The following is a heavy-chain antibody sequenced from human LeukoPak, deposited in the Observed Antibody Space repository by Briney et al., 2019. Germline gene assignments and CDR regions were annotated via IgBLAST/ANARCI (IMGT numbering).Heavy chain of an antibody. CDR2: ISGSGGST. D-gene: IGHD6-19*01. CDR1: GFTFSSYA. J-gene: IGHJ4*02. V-gene: IGHV3-23*01. Sequence: GGSLRLSCAASGFTFSSYAMSWVRQAPGKGLEWVSAISGSGGSTYYADSVKGRFTISRDNSKNTLYLQMNSLGAEDTAVYYCAKDQAVAGTSGFDYWGQGTLVTVS. CDR3: AKDQAVAGTSGFDY.